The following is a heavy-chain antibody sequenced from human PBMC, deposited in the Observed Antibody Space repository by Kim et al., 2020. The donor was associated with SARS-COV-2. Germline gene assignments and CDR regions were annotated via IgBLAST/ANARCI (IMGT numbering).Heavy chain of an antibody. J-gene: IGHJ2*01. D-gene: IGHD2-2*02. CDR1: GGSVTSRDYY. CDR3: ATDQNSYTNGYWYFDP. V-gene: IGHV4-61*08. CDR2: LFYTGNR. Sequence: SETLSLTCTVSGGSVTSRDYYWSWIRQPPGKGLEWIGSLFYTGNRNYNPSLKSRVTISMDTSKNQFSLKMTSVTAADTAVYFCATDQNSYTNGYWYFDPWGRGTLVTVSS.